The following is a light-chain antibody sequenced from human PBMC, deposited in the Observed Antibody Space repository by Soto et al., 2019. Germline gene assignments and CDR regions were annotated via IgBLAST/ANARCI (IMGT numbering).Light chain of an antibody. CDR3: QQYSGFPYT. CDR1: QSVSDW. Sequence: IQMTQSPSILSASIGDRVTITCRASQSVSDWLAWYQQTPGRAPQLLSYKASNLERGVPPRFSGSGSGTEFTLTLSSLQPDDSAIYYCQQYSGFPYTFGPGTRLEIK. CDR2: KAS. J-gene: IGKJ2*01. V-gene: IGKV1-5*03.